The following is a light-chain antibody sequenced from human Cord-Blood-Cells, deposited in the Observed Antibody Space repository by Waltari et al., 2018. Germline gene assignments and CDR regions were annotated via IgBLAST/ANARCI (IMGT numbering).Light chain of an antibody. J-gene: IGLJ1*01. Sequence: SPSASASLGASVKLTCTLSSGHSSYAIAWHQQQPETGPRYLMKLNRDGSHSKGAGIPARFSGSSSGAERYLTISSLQSEDEADYYCRTWGAGIRVVGTGTKVTVL. V-gene: IGLV4-69*01. CDR3: RTWGAGIRV. CDR1: SGHSSYA. CDR2: LNRDGSH.